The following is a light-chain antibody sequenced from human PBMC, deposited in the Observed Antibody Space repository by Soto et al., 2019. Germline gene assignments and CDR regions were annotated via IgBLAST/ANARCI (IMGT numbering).Light chain of an antibody. V-gene: IGLV1-44*01. Sequence: QSVLTQPPSASGTPGQRVTISCSGSNSNIGSNTVNWFQQLPGTAPKLLIYSNNQRPSGVPDRFSGSKSGTSASLAIIGLQSEDEADYYCAAWDVSLNGLYVFGTGTKVTVL. CDR2: SNN. CDR1: NSNIGSNT. CDR3: AAWDVSLNGLYV. J-gene: IGLJ1*01.